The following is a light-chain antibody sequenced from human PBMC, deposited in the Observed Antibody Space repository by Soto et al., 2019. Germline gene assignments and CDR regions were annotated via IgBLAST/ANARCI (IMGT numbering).Light chain of an antibody. J-gene: IGLJ3*02. CDR1: SGSVSTTYY. Sequence: QTVVTQEPSFSVSPGGTVTLTCGLTSGSVSTTYYPSWYQQTPGQAPRTLIYNTDTRSSGVPDRFSGSILGNKAALTITGAQADDGSDYYCVLYMGSGIWVFGGGTKLTVL. CDR2: NTD. CDR3: VLYMGSGIWV. V-gene: IGLV8-61*01.